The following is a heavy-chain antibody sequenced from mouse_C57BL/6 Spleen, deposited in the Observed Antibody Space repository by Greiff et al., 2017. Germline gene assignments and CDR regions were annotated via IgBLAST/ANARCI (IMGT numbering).Heavy chain of an antibody. Sequence: VKVVESGPGLVQPSQSLSITCTVSGFSLTSYGVHWVRQSPGKGLEWLGVIWSGGSTDYNAAFISRLSISKDNSKSQVFFKMNSLQADDTAIYYCARDFFYGNCVVCAMDYWGQGTSVTVSS. CDR1: GFSLTSYG. V-gene: IGHV2-2*01. CDR2: IWSGGST. D-gene: IGHD2-1*01. CDR3: ARDFFYGNCVVCAMDY. J-gene: IGHJ4*01.